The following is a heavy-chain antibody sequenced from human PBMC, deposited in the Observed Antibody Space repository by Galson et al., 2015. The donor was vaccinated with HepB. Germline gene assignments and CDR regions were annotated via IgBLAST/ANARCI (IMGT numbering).Heavy chain of an antibody. CDR2: IYPGDSDT. D-gene: IGHD5-24*01. Sequence: QSGAEVKKPGESLKISCKGSGYSFTSYWIGWVRQMPGKGLEWMGIIYPGDSDTRYSPSFQGQVTISADKSISTAYLQWSSLKAPDTAMYYCARPRRDGYKLELWYFDLWGRGTLVTVSS. J-gene: IGHJ2*01. V-gene: IGHV5-51*01. CDR3: ARPRRDGYKLELWYFDL. CDR1: GYSFTSYW.